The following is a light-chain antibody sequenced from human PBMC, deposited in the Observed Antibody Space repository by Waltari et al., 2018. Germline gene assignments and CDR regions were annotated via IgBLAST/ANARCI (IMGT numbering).Light chain of an antibody. CDR1: QSVSSN. Sequence: ATLSVSPGERATLSCRASQSVSSNLVWYQQKPGQAPRLLIYDASTRATGIPARFSGSGSGTEFTLTISSLQSEDFAVYHCQQYNNWPRVFGPGTKVDIK. CDR3: QQYNNWPRV. CDR2: DAS. J-gene: IGKJ3*01. V-gene: IGKV3-15*01.